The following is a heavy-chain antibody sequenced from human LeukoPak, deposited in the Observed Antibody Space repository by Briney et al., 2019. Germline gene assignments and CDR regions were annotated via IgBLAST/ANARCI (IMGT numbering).Heavy chain of an antibody. J-gene: IGHJ6*02. V-gene: IGHV1-18*01. CDR3: ARDTYCSSTSCYYYYYYGMDV. D-gene: IGHD2-2*01. Sequence: ASVKVSCKASGYTFTSYGISWVRQAPGQGLEWMGWISAYNGNTNYAQKLQGRVTMTTDTSTSTAYMELRSLRSDDTAVYCCARDTYCSSTSCYYYYYYGMDVWGQGTTVTVSS. CDR1: GYTFTSYG. CDR2: ISAYNGNT.